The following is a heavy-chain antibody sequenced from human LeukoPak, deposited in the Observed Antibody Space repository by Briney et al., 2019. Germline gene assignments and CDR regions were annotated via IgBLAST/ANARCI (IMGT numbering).Heavy chain of an antibody. CDR3: TTDPYYYDSSGYYY. J-gene: IGHJ4*02. V-gene: IGHV3-7*01. D-gene: IGHD3-22*01. CDR2: IKQDESEK. CDR1: GFTFSSYW. Sequence: PGGSLRLSCAASGFTFSSYWMSWLRQAPGKGLEWVANIKQDESEKYYVDSVKGRFTISRDNAKNSLFLQMNSLRAEDTAVYYCTTDPYYYDSSGYYYWGQGTLVTVSS.